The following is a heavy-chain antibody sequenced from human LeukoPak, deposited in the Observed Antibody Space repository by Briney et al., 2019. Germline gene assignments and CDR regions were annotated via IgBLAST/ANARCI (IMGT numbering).Heavy chain of an antibody. CDR3: ARKGIAVAGTGDY. J-gene: IGHJ4*02. D-gene: IGHD6-19*01. CDR1: GVSINGLTYL. CDR2: ISNSGTT. Sequence: SETLSLTCTVSGVSINGLTYLWGWVRRPPGRGLEWIATISNSGTTYYSPSLQSRATISLDTSKNQFSLRLTSVTAADTAVYYCARKGIAVAGTGDYWGQGTLVTVSS. V-gene: IGHV4-39*01.